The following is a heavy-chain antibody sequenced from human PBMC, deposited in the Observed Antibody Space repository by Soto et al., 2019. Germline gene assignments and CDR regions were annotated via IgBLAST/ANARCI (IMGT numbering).Heavy chain of an antibody. D-gene: IGHD5-18*01. J-gene: IGHJ5*02. CDR3: ARCNGPGGYSRENWFDP. CDR1: GYTFTSYA. V-gene: IGHV1-3*01. Sequence: ASVKVSCKASGYTFTSYAMHWVRQAPGQRLEWMGWINAGNGNTKYSQKFQGRVTITRDTSASTAYMELSSLRSEDTAVYYCARCNGPGGYSRENWFDPWGQGTLVTVSS. CDR2: INAGNGNT.